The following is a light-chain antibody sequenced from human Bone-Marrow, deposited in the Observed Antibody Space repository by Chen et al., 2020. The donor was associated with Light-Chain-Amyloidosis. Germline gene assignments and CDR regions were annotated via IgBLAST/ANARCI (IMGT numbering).Light chain of an antibody. CDR2: GAS. CDR1: QSVSSN. CDR3: QQYNNWPPGWT. V-gene: IGKV3-15*01. J-gene: IGKJ1*01. Sequence: EIVMTQSPATLSVSPGERATLSCRASQSVSSNLAWYQQKPGQAPRLLIYGASTRATGIPARFRGSGSGTEFTLTISSLQSEDFAVYYCQQYNNWPPGWTFGQGTKVEIK.